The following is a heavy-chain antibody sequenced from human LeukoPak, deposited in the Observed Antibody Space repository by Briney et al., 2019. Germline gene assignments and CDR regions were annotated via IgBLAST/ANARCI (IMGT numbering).Heavy chain of an antibody. CDR2: IKQDGSDI. Sequence: GGSLRLSCAASGFTFSTYWMGWVRQAPGKGLEWVANIKQDGSDIYYVDSVKGRFTISRDNAKNSLYLQMNSLRAEDTAVYYCARGHIAVAAHDDAFDIWGQGTMVTVSS. CDR1: GFTFSTYW. V-gene: IGHV3-7*01. J-gene: IGHJ3*02. D-gene: IGHD6-19*01. CDR3: ARGHIAVAAHDDAFDI.